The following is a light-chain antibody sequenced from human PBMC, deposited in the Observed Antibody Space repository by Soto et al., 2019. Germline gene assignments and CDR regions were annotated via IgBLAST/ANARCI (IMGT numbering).Light chain of an antibody. J-gene: IGKJ1*01. V-gene: IGKV1-5*01. CDR1: QSISSW. Sequence: DIQMTQSPSTLSASVGDRVTITCRASQSISSWLAWYQQKPGKAPKLLIYDASSLESGVPSRFSGSGSGTEFILTISSLQPDDFATYYCQHQRTFGQGTKVEIK. CDR2: DAS. CDR3: QHQRT.